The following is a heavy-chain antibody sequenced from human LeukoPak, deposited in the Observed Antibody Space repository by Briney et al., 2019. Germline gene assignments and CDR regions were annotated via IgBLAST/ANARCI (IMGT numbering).Heavy chain of an antibody. D-gene: IGHD6-19*01. V-gene: IGHV1-8*01. Sequence: ASVKVSCKASGYTFTSYDINWVRQATGQGLEWMGWMNPNSGNTGYAQKFQGRVTMTRNTSISTAYMELSSLRSEDTAVYYCARGTRYSSGWYDWFDPWGQGTLVTVSS. CDR1: GYTFTSYD. CDR3: ARGTRYSSGWYDWFDP. CDR2: MNPNSGNT. J-gene: IGHJ5*02.